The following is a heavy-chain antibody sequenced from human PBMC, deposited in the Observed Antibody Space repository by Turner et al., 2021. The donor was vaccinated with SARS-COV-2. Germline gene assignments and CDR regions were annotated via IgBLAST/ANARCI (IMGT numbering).Heavy chain of an antibody. CDR1: GGSFGGYY. CDR3: ARGIKGVLMSGSYYYYGMDV. Sequence: QVQLQQWGAGLLKPSETLSLPCSVYGGSFGGYYWSWIRQPPGKGLEWIGEINHSGSTNYNQSLKSRVTISVDTSKNQFALKLSSVTAADTAVYYCARGIKGVLMSGSYYYYGMDVWGQGTTVTVSS. J-gene: IGHJ6*02. V-gene: IGHV4-34*01. D-gene: IGHD1-26*01. CDR2: INHSGST.